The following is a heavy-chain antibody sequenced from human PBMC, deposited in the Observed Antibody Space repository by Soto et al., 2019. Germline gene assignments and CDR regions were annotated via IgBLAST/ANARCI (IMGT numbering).Heavy chain of an antibody. CDR2: ISGRGDST. CDR1: GFSFSNYA. J-gene: IGHJ4*02. V-gene: IGHV3-23*01. D-gene: IGHD6-13*01. CDR3: ARDRERDAWYEDY. Sequence: EVQLLESGGDLVQPGGSLRLSCVASGFSFSNYAMSWVRQVPGKGLEWVSVISGRGDSTYYADSVKGRFTISRDNSKNTLYLQMNSLRAEDTAIYYCARDRERDAWYEDYWGQGTLVTVSS.